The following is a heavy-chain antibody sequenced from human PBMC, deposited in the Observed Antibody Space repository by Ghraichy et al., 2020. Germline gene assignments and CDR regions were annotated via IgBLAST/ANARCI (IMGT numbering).Heavy chain of an antibody. Sequence: GGSLRLSCAASGFTFSSYAMSWVRQAPGKGLEWVSAISGSGGSTYYADSVKGRFTISRDNSKNTLYLQMNSLRAEDTAVYYCATVSSHWGARTVAIVVVVAATRLYFDYGNQGTLVTVYS. CDR3: ATVSSHWGARTVAIVVVVAATRLYFDY. D-gene: IGHD2-15*01. CDR1: GFTFSSYA. V-gene: IGHV3-23*01. CDR2: ISGSGGST. J-gene: IGHJ4*02.